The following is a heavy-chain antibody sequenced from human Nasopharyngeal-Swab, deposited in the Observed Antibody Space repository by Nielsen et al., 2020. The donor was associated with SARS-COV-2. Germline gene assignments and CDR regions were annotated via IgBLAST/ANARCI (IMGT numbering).Heavy chain of an antibody. CDR3: ARVAIAARDIDY. D-gene: IGHD6-6*01. CDR2: IKQDGSEK. V-gene: IGHV3-7*05. Sequence: VHQAPGKGLEWVANIKQDGSEKYYVDSVKGRFTISRDNAKNSLYLQMNSLRAEDTAVYYCARVAIAARDIDYWGQGTLVTVSS. J-gene: IGHJ4*02.